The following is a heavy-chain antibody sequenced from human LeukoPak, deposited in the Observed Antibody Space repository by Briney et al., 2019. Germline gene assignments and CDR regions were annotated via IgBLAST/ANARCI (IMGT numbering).Heavy chain of an antibody. CDR2: ISYDGSIK. D-gene: IGHD6-13*01. Sequence: GGSLRLSCAASGFTFSSYGMHWVRQAPGKGLEWVAVISYDGSIKYYADSVKGRFTISRDTSKNTLYLQMNSLRAEDTAVYYCARDPNIVAAGYDYWGQGTLVTVSS. CDR1: GFTFSSYG. CDR3: ARDPNIVAAGYDY. V-gene: IGHV3-30*03. J-gene: IGHJ4*02.